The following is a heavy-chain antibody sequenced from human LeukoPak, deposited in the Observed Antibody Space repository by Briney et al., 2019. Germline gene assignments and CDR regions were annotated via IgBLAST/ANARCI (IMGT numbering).Heavy chain of an antibody. V-gene: IGHV1-2*06. CDR1: GYTFTGYH. Sequence: ASVKISCRASGYTFTGYHIHWVRQAPGQGLEWMGRINPNSGDTNYAQNFQGRVTMTRDTSINTAYMELSRLRSDDTAVYYCARDYCSSTSCLFDYWGQGTLVTVSS. J-gene: IGHJ4*02. D-gene: IGHD2-2*01. CDR2: INPNSGDT. CDR3: ARDYCSSTSCLFDY.